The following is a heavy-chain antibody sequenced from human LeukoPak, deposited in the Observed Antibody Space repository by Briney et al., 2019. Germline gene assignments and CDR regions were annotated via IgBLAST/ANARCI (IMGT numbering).Heavy chain of an antibody. J-gene: IGHJ4*02. D-gene: IGHD1-26*01. V-gene: IGHV3-64*01. CDR1: GFTFSSYA. CDR3: ARRVGYYFDY. CDR2: ISSNGGST. Sequence: GGSLRLSCAASGFTFSSYAMHWVRQAPGKGLEYVSAISSNGGSTYYANSVKGRFTISRDNSKNTLYLQMGSLRAEDMAVYYCARRVGYYFDYWGQGTLVTVSS.